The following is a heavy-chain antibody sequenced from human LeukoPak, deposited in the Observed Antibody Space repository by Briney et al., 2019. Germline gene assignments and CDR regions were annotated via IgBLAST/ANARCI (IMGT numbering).Heavy chain of an antibody. Sequence: PSETLSLTCTVSGGSISSYYWSWIRQPLGKGLEWIGYIYYSGSTNYNPSLKSRVTISVDTTKNQFSLKLSSVTAADTAVYYCARGAVAGTGVFDYWGQGTLVTVSS. CDR3: ARGAVAGTGVFDY. D-gene: IGHD6-19*01. CDR1: GGSISSYY. CDR2: IYYSGST. J-gene: IGHJ4*02. V-gene: IGHV4-59*01.